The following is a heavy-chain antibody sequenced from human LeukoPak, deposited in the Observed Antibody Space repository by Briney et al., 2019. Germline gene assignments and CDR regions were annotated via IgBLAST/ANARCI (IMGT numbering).Heavy chain of an antibody. V-gene: IGHV3-23*01. CDR2: ISSSGGTT. CDR3: ASSVTTYYYYYMDV. CDR1: GFTFSSDA. Sequence: GGSLRLSCAASGFTFSSDAMRWVRQAPGKGLEWVSAISSSGGTTYYADSVKGRFTISRDNAKNSLYLQMNSLRAEDTAVYYCASSVTTYYYYYMDVWGKGTTVTISS. D-gene: IGHD4-17*01. J-gene: IGHJ6*03.